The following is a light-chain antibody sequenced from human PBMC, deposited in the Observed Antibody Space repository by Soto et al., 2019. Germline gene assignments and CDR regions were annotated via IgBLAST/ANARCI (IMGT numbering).Light chain of an antibody. J-gene: IGKJ1*01. CDR3: QQYNNWPRWT. CDR2: GAS. V-gene: IGKV3-15*01. CDR1: QSVSSN. Sequence: EIVMTQSPATLSVSPGERATLSCRASQSVSSNLAWYQQKPGQAPRLLIYGASTRATGIPARFSGSGSGTEFILTISSLQSEDFAVYYCQQYNNWPRWTFGQGTKV.